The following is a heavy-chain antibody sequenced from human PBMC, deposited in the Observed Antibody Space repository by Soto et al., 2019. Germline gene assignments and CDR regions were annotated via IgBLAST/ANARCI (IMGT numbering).Heavy chain of an antibody. J-gene: IGHJ6*03. CDR3: TRDLVLDYYYYYMDV. V-gene: IGHV3-49*03. CDR1: GFTFGDYA. CDR2: IRSKAYGGTT. Sequence: QSGGSLRLSCTASGFTFGDYAMSWFRQAPGKGLEWVGFIRSKAYGGTTEYAASVKGRFTISRDDSKSIAYLQMNSLKTEDTAVYYCTRDLVLDYYYYYMDVWGKGTTVTVSS.